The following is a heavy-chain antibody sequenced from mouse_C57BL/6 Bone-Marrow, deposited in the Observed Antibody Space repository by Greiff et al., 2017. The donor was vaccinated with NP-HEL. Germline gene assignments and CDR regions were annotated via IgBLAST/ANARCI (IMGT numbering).Heavy chain of an antibody. CDR3: ARHEIYYGNWDYFDY. Sequence: VKLMESGAELVKPGASVKLSCKASGYTFTEYTIHWVKQRSGQGLEWIGWFYPGSGSIKYNEKFKDKATLTADKSSSTVYMELSRLTSEDSAVYFCARHEIYYGNWDYFDYWGQGTTLTVSS. D-gene: IGHD2-1*01. J-gene: IGHJ2*01. CDR2: FYPGSGSI. V-gene: IGHV1-62-2*01. CDR1: GYTFTEYT.